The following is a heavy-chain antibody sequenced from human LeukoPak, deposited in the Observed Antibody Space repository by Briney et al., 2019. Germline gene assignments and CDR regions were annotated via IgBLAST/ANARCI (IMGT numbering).Heavy chain of an antibody. CDR3: ARDAEYFDY. Sequence: GGSLRLSCVASGFTFSSYAMHWVRQAPGKGLEWVAVISYDGSNKYYADSVKGRFTVSRDNSKNTLYLQMNSLRAEDTAVYYCARDAEYFDYWGQGTLVTVSS. CDR1: GFTFSSYA. V-gene: IGHV3-30*04. J-gene: IGHJ4*02. CDR2: ISYDGSNK.